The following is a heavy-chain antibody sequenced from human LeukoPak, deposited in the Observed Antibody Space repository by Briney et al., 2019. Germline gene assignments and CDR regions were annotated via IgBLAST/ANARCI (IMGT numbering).Heavy chain of an antibody. J-gene: IGHJ6*02. CDR1: GFTFSSYA. CDR3: AREMATTPYYYYGMDV. D-gene: IGHD5-24*01. CDR2: IYSGGST. Sequence: PGGSLRLSCAASGFTFSSYAMSWVRQAPGKGLEWVSVIYSGGSTYYADSVKGRFTISRDNSKNTLYLQMNSLRAEDTAVYYCAREMATTPYYYYGMDVWGQGTTVTVSS. V-gene: IGHV3-66*02.